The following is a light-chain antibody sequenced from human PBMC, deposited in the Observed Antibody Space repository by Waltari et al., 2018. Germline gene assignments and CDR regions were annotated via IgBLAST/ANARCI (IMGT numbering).Light chain of an antibody. CDR2: DIS. V-gene: IGKV3-20*01. CDR1: QSIGSS. Sequence: EIVLTQSPGTLSLSLGDRATLSCRASQSIGSSVVLYQQRPGQDPRPLLYDISRRPTGIPDRFSGSGYGTDFSLTISRLEPEDFAVYYCQKYERLPATFGQGTTVEIK. J-gene: IGKJ1*01. CDR3: QKYERLPAT.